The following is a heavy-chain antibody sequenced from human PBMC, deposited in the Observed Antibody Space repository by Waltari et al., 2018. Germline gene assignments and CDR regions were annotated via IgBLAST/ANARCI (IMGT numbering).Heavy chain of an antibody. V-gene: IGHV3-21*01. J-gene: IGHJ4*02. CDR2: ISSSSSYI. Sequence: EVQLVESGGDLVKPGGSLRLSCAASRFTFSSYSLNWVRQAPGKGLECVPSISSSSSYIYYADSVKSRFTISRDNAKNSLYLQMNSLGAEDTAVYYCAGIEMATIYYWGQGTLVTVSS. CDR1: RFTFSSYS. D-gene: IGHD5-12*01. CDR3: AGIEMATIYY.